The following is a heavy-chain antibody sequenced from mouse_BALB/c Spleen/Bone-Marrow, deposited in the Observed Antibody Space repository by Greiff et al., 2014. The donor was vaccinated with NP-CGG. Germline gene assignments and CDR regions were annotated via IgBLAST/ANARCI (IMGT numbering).Heavy chain of an antibody. CDR2: ISSGGSYT. CDR1: GFTFGSYG. V-gene: IGHV5-6*01. D-gene: IGHD2-1*01. J-gene: IGHJ4*01. CDR3: ARQYGNLGVMDY. Sequence: VQLKESGGDLVKPGGSLKLSCAASGFTFGSYGMSWVRQTPDKRLEWVATISSGGSYTYYPDSVKGRFTISRDNAKNTLYLQMSSLKSEDTAMYYCARQYGNLGVMDYWGQGTSVTVSS.